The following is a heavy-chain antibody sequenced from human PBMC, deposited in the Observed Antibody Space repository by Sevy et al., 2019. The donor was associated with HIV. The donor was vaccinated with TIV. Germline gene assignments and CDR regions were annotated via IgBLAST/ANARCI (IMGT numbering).Heavy chain of an antibody. CDR3: ARKGGAYDIGFDP. CDR1: GFTLSDYY. J-gene: IGHJ5*02. Sequence: GGSLRLSCTASGFTLSDYYMSWVRQAPGKGLEWVSSISSSGTTVYYGDSVEGRFTISRDNPKNSLYLQMNSLRAEDTAVYYCARKGGAYDIGFDPWGQGTLVTVSS. V-gene: IGHV3-11*04. D-gene: IGHD3-22*01. CDR2: ISSSGTTV.